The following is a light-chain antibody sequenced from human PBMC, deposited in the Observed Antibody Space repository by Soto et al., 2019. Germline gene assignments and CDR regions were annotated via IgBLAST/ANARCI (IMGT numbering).Light chain of an antibody. CDR3: QQRSRWPRT. Sequence: EIVLTQSPATLSLSPGGRGTLPCRASQNVSTYLIWYQQKPGQAPRLLIYDASNRATGIPARFSGSGSGTDFTLTISSLEPEDSAVYYCQQRSRWPRTFGQGTKVDIK. J-gene: IGKJ1*01. CDR2: DAS. CDR1: QNVSTY. V-gene: IGKV3-11*01.